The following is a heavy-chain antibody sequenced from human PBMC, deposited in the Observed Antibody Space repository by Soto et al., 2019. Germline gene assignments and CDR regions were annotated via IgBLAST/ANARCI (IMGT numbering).Heavy chain of an antibody. V-gene: IGHV3-74*01. CDR2: INSDGSSP. CDR3: ARHGLFSAGAFDI. D-gene: IGHD2-21*01. Sequence: GGFLRLSCAAFGFTLSSYWMHWVRQAPGKGMVWVSRINSDGSSPSYADSVKGRFTISNDNAKNTLYLQMNSLRAEDTAVYYCARHGLFSAGAFDIWGQGTMVTVSS. J-gene: IGHJ3*02. CDR1: GFTLSSYW.